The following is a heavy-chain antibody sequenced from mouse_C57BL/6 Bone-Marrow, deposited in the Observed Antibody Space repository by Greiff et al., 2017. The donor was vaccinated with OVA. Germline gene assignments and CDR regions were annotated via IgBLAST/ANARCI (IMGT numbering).Heavy chain of an antibody. J-gene: IGHJ1*03. V-gene: IGHV14-4*01. CDR1: GFNIKDDY. Sequence: EVQRVESGAELVRPGASVKLSCTASGFNIKDDYMHWVKQRPEQGLEWIGWIDPENGDTEYASKFQGKATITADTSSNTAYLQLSSLTSEDTAVYYCTNYIWYFDVWGTGTTVTVSS. CDR2: IDPENGDT. CDR3: TNYIWYFDV. D-gene: IGHD2-12*01.